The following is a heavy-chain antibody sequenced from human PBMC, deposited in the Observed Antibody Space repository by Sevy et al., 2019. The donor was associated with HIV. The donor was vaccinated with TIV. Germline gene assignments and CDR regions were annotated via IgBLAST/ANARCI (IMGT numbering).Heavy chain of an antibody. D-gene: IGHD3-16*02. CDR2: ISYDGSNK. Sequence: GRSLRLSCAASGFTFSSYAMHWVRQAPGKGLEWVAVISYDGSNKYYADSVKGRFTISRDNSKNTLDLQMNSLRAEDTAVYYCARVPWGYYDYVWGSYRHPSGDYWGQGTLVTVSS. V-gene: IGHV3-30-3*01. CDR3: ARVPWGYYDYVWGSYRHPSGDY. J-gene: IGHJ4*02. CDR1: GFTFSSYA.